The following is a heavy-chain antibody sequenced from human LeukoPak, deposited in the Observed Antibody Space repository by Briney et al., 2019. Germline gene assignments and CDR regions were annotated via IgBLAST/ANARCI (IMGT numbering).Heavy chain of an antibody. D-gene: IGHD5-18*01. CDR1: GFTVSSNY. V-gene: IGHV3-53*01. CDR3: ARVVDTHFDY. Sequence: GGSLRLSCAASGFTVSSNYMSWVRQAPGKGLEWVSVIYSGGSTYYADSVKGRFTISRDNAKNTLYLQMNSLRAEDTAVYYCARVVDTHFDYWGQGTLVTVSS. CDR2: IYSGGST. J-gene: IGHJ4*02.